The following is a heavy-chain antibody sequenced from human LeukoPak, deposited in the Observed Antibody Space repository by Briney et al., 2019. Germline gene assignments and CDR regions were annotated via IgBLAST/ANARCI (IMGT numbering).Heavy chain of an antibody. CDR1: GFTFSSYG. J-gene: IGHJ4*02. V-gene: IGHV3-30*18. CDR2: ISYDGSNK. Sequence: GGSLRLSCAASGFTFSSYGVHWVRQAPGKGLEGVAVISYDGSNKYYADSVKGRFTISRDNSKNTLYLQMNSLRAEDTAVYYCAKDREWLEYFDYWGQGTLVTVSS. CDR3: AKDREWLEYFDY. D-gene: IGHD6-19*01.